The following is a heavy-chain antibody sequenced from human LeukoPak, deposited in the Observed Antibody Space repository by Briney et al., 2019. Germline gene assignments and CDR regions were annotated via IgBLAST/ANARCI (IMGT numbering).Heavy chain of an antibody. CDR1: GSSISTYY. V-gene: IGHV4-59*01. J-gene: IGHJ4*02. CDR2: IYYSGST. D-gene: IGHD3-10*01. CDR3: ARGEGSSLSIFDY. Sequence: SETLSLTCTVSGSSISTYYWNWIRQPPGKGLEWIGYIYYSGSTNYNPSLKSRVTISVDTSKNQFSLRLRSVTAADTAVYYCARGEGSSLSIFDYWGQGTLVTVSS.